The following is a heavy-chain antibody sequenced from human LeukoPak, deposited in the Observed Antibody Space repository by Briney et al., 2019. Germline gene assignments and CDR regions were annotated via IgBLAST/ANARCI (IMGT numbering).Heavy chain of an antibody. D-gene: IGHD3-3*01. CDR3: ARHRAYYDFWSGYQAPPYYFDY. CDR2: INHSGST. CDR1: GGSFSGNY. V-gene: IGHV4-34*01. J-gene: IGHJ4*02. Sequence: SETLSLTCAVYGGSFSGNYWSWIRQPPGKGLEWIGEINHSGSTNYNPSLKSRVTISVDTSKSQFSLKLSSVTAADTAVYYCARHRAYYDFWSGYQAPPYYFDYWGQGTLVTVSS.